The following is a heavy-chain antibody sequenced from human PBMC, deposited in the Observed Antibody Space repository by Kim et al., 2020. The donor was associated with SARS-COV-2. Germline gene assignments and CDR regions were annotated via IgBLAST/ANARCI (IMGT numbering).Heavy chain of an antibody. J-gene: IGHJ6*02. Sequence: YAQKCQGRVTMTRDTSTSTVYMGLSSLRSEDTAVYYCARADDFGACGMDVWGQGTTVTVSS. CDR3: ARADDFGACGMDV. D-gene: IGHD3-10*01. V-gene: IGHV1-46*01.